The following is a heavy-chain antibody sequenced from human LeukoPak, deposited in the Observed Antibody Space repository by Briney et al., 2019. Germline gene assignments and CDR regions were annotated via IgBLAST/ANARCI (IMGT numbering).Heavy chain of an antibody. CDR2: IYSGGST. J-gene: IGHJ4*02. D-gene: IGHD1-1*01. CDR3: ARGGPGTTVDY. V-gene: IGHV3-53*04. CDR1: GFTVSNFY. Sequence: PGGSLRLSCAASGFTVSNFYMSWVRQAPGKGLEWVSVIYSGGSTDYADSLKGRFTISRHNSKNTLYLQMDSLRPEDTAVYYCARGGPGTTVDYRGQGTLVTVSS.